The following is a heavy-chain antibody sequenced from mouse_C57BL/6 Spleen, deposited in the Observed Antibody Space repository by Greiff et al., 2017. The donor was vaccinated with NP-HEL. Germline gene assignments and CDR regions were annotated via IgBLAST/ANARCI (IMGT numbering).Heavy chain of an antibody. D-gene: IGHD3-3*01. J-gene: IGHJ2*01. CDR2: ISSGSSTI. V-gene: IGHV5-17*01. CDR3: ARDGTFPYFDY. Sequence: DVHLVESGGGLVKPGGSLKLSCAASGFTFSDYGMHWVRQAPEKGLEWVAYISSGSSTIYYADTVKGRFTISRDNAKNTLFLQMTSLRSEDTAMYYCARDGTFPYFDYWGQGTTLTVSS. CDR1: GFTFSDYG.